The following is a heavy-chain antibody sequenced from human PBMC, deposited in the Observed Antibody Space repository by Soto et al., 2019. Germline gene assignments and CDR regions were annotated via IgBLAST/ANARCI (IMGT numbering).Heavy chain of an antibody. Sequence: PGGSLRLSCTASGFSFSSYAMYWFRQPPGKGLEWVAVISHDGINKHYADSVKGRFTISRDNSKNTLYLQMNSLRAEDTAVYYCARDNGRFLGGFDPWGQGTLVTVSS. D-gene: IGHD3-3*01. CDR3: ARDNGRFLGGFDP. CDR2: ISHDGINK. J-gene: IGHJ5*02. V-gene: IGHV3-30-3*01. CDR1: GFSFSSYA.